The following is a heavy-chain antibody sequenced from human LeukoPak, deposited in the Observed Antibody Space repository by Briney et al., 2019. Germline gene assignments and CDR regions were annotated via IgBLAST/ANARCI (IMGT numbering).Heavy chain of an antibody. CDR2: IYYSGST. CDR3: ARQYDFWSGVNWFDP. CDR1: GGSISSYY. Sequence: SETLSLTCTVSGGSISSYYWSWIRQPPGKGLEWIGYIYYSGSTNYNPSLKSRVTISVDTSKNQFSLKLSSVTAADTAVYYCARQYDFWSGVNWFDPWGQGTPVTVSS. J-gene: IGHJ5*02. V-gene: IGHV4-59*08. D-gene: IGHD3-3*01.